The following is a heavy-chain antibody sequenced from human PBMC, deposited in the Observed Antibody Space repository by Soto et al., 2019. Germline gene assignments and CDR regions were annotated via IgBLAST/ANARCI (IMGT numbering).Heavy chain of an antibody. CDR3: ARGGVSTRTFDY. D-gene: IGHD3-3*01. CDR1: GYNFAGYW. J-gene: IGHJ4*02. Sequence: GESLKISCKGSGYNFAGYWIAWVRQMPGEGLELMGIIYPSDSANRYRPSFQGQVTISANKFIRSAYLLRSRLRASDTAMYYGARGGVSTRTFDYWGQGTPVTVSS. V-gene: IGHV5-51*01. CDR2: IYPSDSAN.